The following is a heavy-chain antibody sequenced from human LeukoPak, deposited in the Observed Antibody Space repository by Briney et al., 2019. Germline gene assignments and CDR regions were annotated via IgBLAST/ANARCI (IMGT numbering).Heavy chain of an antibody. CDR1: GYTLTELS. CDR2: FDPEDGKT. Sequence: ASVKVSCKVSGYTLTELSMFWVRQAPGEGLEWMGSFDPEDGKTIYAQKFQGRVTMTEDTSTDTAYMELSSLRSEDTAVYCATGYLVTAGLMDVWGQGTTVTVSS. CDR3: ATGYLVTAGLMDV. D-gene: IGHD6-13*01. V-gene: IGHV1-24*01. J-gene: IGHJ6*02.